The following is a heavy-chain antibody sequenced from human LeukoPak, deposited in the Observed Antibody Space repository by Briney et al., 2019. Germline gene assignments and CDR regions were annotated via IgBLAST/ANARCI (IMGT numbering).Heavy chain of an antibody. V-gene: IGHV4-39*01. CDR3: VRGGLVVLSFRAESKNWFDP. J-gene: IGHJ5*02. CDR1: GGSLTSGSISTSYY. CDR2: IYYSGST. Sequence: SETLSLTCTVSGGSLTSGSISTSYYWGWIRQSPETGLEWIGSIYYSGSTYYNPSLESRVTIPVDTSMNEISLKLSSVTAADAAVYYCVRGGLVVLSFRAESKNWFDPWGQGTLVIVSS. D-gene: IGHD3-22*01.